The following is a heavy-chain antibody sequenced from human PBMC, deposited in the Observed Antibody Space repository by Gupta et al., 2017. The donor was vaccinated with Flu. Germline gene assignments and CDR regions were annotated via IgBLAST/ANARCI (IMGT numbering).Heavy chain of an antibody. D-gene: IGHD3-10*01. Sequence: QVQLVQSGAEVKKPGASVKVSCKASGYTFTSYYMHWVRPAPGQGLEWMGIINPSGGSTSYAQKFQGRVTMTRDTSTSTVYMELSSLRSEDTAVYYCARAHGELVGFGELFYFDYWGQGTLVTVSS. CDR3: ARAHGELVGFGELFYFDY. J-gene: IGHJ4*02. CDR2: INPSGGST. V-gene: IGHV1-46*01. CDR1: GYTFTSYY.